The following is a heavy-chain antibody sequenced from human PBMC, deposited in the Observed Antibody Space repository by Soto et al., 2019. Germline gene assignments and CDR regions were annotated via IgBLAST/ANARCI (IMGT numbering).Heavy chain of an antibody. CDR3: ARHEGKRGTYNGFDP. Sequence: PSETLSLTCTVSGGSISSSSYYWGWIRQPPGKGLEWIGSIYYSGSTYYNPSLKSRVTISVDTSKNQFSLKLSSVTAADTAVYYCARHEGKRGTYNGFDPWGQGTLVTVSS. J-gene: IGHJ5*02. CDR2: IYYSGST. V-gene: IGHV4-39*01. CDR1: GGSISSSSYY. D-gene: IGHD3-16*01.